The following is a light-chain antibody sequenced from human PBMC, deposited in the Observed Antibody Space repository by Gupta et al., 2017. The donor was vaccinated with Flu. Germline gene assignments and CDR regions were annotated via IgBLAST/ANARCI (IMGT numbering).Light chain of an antibody. Sequence: VTSSCSCSSSNSGSDPVDGHQHLPGTAPNRLIYDNYHRPSGVPDRFSGSKSGTSASLAISGLQSEDEADYYCAAGDDSLDGLYVFGTGTKVTVL. V-gene: IGLV1-44*01. CDR3: AAGDDSLDGLYV. J-gene: IGLJ1*01. CDR2: DNY. CDR1: SSNSGSDP.